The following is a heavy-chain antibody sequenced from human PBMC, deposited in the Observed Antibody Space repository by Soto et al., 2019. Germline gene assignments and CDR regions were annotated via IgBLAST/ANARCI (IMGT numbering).Heavy chain of an antibody. Sequence: ASVKVSCKASGGTFSSYAISWVRQAPGQGLEWMGGIIPIFGTANYAQKFQGRVTITADESTSTAYMELSSLRSEDTAVYYCAEVAYDFWSGYDDYYYGMDVRGQRTTVTVSS. CDR2: IIPIFGTA. CDR1: GGTFSSYA. D-gene: IGHD3-3*01. V-gene: IGHV1-69*13. CDR3: AEVAYDFWSGYDDYYYGMDV. J-gene: IGHJ6*02.